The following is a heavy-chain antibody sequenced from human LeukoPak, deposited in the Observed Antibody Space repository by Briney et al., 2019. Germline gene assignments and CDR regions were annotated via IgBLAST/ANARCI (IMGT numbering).Heavy chain of an antibody. V-gene: IGHV1-24*01. CDR1: GYTLTELS. D-gene: IGHD5-18*01. Sequence: ASVKVSCKVSGYTLTELSMHWVRQAPGKGLEWMGGFDPEDGETIYAQKFQGRVTMTEDTSTDTAYMELSSLRPEDTAVYYCATTKRWDTAMVIWGQGTLVTVSS. CDR3: ATTKRWDTAMVI. J-gene: IGHJ4*02. CDR2: FDPEDGET.